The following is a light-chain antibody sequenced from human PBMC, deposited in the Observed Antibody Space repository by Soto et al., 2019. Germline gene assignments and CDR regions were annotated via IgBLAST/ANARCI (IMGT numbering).Light chain of an antibody. CDR3: SSYTNINTRACV. Sequence: QSVLTQPASVSVSPGQSITISCTGTSGDIGSYNRVSWYQQHPGKAPKLIIYEVTDRHSGVSNRISGSKSGNTASLTISWLKAEDAPEYDCSSYTNINTRACVFGTETKVTVL. J-gene: IGLJ1*01. V-gene: IGLV2-14*01. CDR2: EVT. CDR1: SGDIGSYNR.